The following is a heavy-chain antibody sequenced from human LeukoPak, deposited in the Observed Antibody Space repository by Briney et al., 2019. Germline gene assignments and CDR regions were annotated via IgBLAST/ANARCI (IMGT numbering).Heavy chain of an antibody. J-gene: IGHJ6*02. CDR3: AREGRPAAENTFYFYYGMDV. CDR2: LHHSGST. Sequence: SETLSLTCTVFGGSISGYYWHWIRQVPGKGLEWIGFLHHSGSTDYNPSLQSRVTISVDTSKNQLSLKLRSVTAADTAVYYCAREGRPAAENTFYFYYGMDVWGQGTAVTVSS. D-gene: IGHD6-13*01. V-gene: IGHV4-59*01. CDR1: GGSISGYY.